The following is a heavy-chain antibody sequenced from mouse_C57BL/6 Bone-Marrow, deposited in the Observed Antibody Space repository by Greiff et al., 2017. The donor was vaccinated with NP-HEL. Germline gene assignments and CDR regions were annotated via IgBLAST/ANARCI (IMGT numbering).Heavy chain of an antibody. CDR1: GYTFTSYW. CDR3: ARNGRLPYYFDY. V-gene: IGHV1-69*01. Sequence: VQLQQSGAELVMPGASVKLSCKASGYTFTSYWMHWVKQRPGQGLEWIGEIDPSDSYTNYNHKFKGKATLTVDKSSSTAYMQLSSLTSEDSAVYYCARNGRLPYYFDYWGQGTTLTVSS. J-gene: IGHJ2*01. CDR2: IDPSDSYT. D-gene: IGHD2-2*01.